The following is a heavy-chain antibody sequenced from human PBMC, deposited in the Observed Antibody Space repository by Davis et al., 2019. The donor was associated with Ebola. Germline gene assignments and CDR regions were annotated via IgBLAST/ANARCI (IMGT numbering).Heavy chain of an antibody. CDR2: IYYSGST. CDR1: GGSISSYY. CDR3: ARDGYGGDY. Sequence: PSETLSLTCTVSGGSISSYYWSWIRQPPGKGLEWIGYIYYSGSTNYNPSLKSRVTISVDTSKNQFSLKLSSVTAADTAVYYCARDGYGGDYWGQGTLVTVSS. V-gene: IGHV4-59*01. D-gene: IGHD5-12*01. J-gene: IGHJ4*02.